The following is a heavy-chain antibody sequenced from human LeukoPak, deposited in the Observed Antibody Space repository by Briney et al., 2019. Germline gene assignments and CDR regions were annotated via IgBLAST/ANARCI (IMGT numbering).Heavy chain of an antibody. J-gene: IGHJ4*02. CDR2: IRYSEHEIEK. V-gene: IGHV3-30*02. Sequence: GGSLRLSCAASGFTFDNYGMPWVRQTPGKGLEWLAFIRYSEHEIEKFYTDSVRGRFTLSRDNSKNTLSLQMNALRADDTAVYYCAKPPQFGDYFDSWGQGTLVTVSS. CDR3: AKPPQFGDYFDS. D-gene: IGHD3-10*01. CDR1: GFTFDNYG.